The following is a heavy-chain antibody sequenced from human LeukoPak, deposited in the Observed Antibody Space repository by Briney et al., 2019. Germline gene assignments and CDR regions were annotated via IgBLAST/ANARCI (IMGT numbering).Heavy chain of an antibody. Sequence: GGSLRLSCAASGFTFSSYSMNWVRQAPGKGLEWVGNIKEDGSVKYYVDSVKGRFTISRDNAKNSLYLQMNSLRAEDTAVYYCASQSFGRFDPWGQGTRVTVSS. CDR2: IKEDGSVK. D-gene: IGHD3-16*01. CDR3: ASQSFGRFDP. V-gene: IGHV3-7*02. J-gene: IGHJ5*02. CDR1: GFTFSSYS.